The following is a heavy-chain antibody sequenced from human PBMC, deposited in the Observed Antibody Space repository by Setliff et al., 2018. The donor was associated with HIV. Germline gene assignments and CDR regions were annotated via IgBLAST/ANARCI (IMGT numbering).Heavy chain of an antibody. CDR2: ISGSGHNA. V-gene: IGHV3-23*01. Sequence: GGSLRLSCVASGFTFKSFAMNWVRQPPGRGLEWVAAISGSGHNATYSDSVKGRFTISRDNSNKTLHLQMNRLRAEDSAVYYCARSAIFGVVWGQGTLVTVSS. D-gene: IGHD3-3*01. CDR1: GFTFKSFA. CDR3: ARSAIFGVV. J-gene: IGHJ4*02.